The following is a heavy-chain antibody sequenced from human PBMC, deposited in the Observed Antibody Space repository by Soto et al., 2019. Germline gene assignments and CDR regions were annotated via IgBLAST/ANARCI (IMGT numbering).Heavy chain of an antibody. Sequence: GGSLRLSCAASGFTFSSYGMHWVRQAPGKGLEWVAVIWYDGSNKYYADSVKGRFTISRDNSKNTLYLQMNSLRAEDTAVYYCARGPNFWSGYYSSTKPYYYYIDVWGKGTTVTVSS. V-gene: IGHV3-33*01. CDR3: ARGPNFWSGYYSSTKPYYYYIDV. CDR1: GFTFSSYG. J-gene: IGHJ6*03. D-gene: IGHD3-3*01. CDR2: IWYDGSNK.